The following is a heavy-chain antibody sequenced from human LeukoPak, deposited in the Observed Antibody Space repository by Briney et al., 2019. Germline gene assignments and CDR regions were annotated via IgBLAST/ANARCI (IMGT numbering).Heavy chain of an antibody. Sequence: SETLSLTCTVSGGSISSYYWSWIRQPPGKGLEWIGYIYYSGSTNYNPSLKSRVTISVDTSKSQFSLKLSSVTAADTAVYYCARDPSWLQYAFDYWGQGTLVTVSS. J-gene: IGHJ4*02. D-gene: IGHD5-24*01. CDR1: GGSISSYY. CDR3: ARDPSWLQYAFDY. CDR2: IYYSGST. V-gene: IGHV4-59*12.